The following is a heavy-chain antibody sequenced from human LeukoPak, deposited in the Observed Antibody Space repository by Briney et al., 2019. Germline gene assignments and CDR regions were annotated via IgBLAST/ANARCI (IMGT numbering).Heavy chain of an antibody. CDR1: GFTFRSYW. D-gene: IGHD3-10*01. Sequence: GGSLRLSCVVSGFTFRSYWMSWVRQAPGKGLEWVANIKQGGGEEYYLDSVKGRFTISRDDAKNSLYLQMNSLRAEDTAVYYCARENYASGSYGDYWGQGTLVTVSS. J-gene: IGHJ4*02. CDR2: IKQGGGEE. CDR3: ARENYASGSYGDY. V-gene: IGHV3-7*01.